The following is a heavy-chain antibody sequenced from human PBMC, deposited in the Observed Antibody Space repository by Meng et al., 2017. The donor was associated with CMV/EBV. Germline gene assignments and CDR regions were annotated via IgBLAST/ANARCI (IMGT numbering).Heavy chain of an antibody. CDR3: ARGGNWFDP. CDR1: GGSFIGYY. CDR2: INHSGST. Sequence: QVQLRQWGAGLLKPSETLSLTCAVYGGSFIGYYWSWIRQPPGKGLEWIGEINHSGSTNYNPSLKSRVTISVDTSKSQFSLKLSSVTAADTAVYYCARGGNWFDPWGQGTLVTVSS. J-gene: IGHJ5*02. V-gene: IGHV4-34*01.